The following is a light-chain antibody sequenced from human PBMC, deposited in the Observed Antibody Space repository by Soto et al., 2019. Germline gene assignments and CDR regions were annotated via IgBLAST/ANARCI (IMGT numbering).Light chain of an antibody. CDR3: QQYDNRPLT. Sequence: DVQMTQPPSSLSASVGDRVSITCLASQDISNYLNWYQQKPGKAPKLLIYDASNLETGVPSRFSGSGSGTDFTFTISSLQPEDIATYYCQQYDNRPLTFGGGTKVDI. J-gene: IGKJ4*01. CDR1: QDISNY. CDR2: DAS. V-gene: IGKV1-33*01.